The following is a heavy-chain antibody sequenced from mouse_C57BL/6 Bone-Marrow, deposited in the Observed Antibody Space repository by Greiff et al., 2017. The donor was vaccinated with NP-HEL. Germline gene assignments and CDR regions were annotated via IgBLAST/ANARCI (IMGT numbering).Heavy chain of an antibody. V-gene: IGHV5-12*01. Sequence: EVQGVESGGGLVQPGGSLKLSCAASGFTFSDYYMYWVRQTPEKRLEWVAYISNGGGSTYYPDTVKGRFTISRDNAKNTLYLQMSRLKSEDTAMYYCARWGYGSSYYWYFDVWGTGTTVTVSS. J-gene: IGHJ1*03. D-gene: IGHD1-1*01. CDR3: ARWGYGSSYYWYFDV. CDR1: GFTFSDYY. CDR2: ISNGGGST.